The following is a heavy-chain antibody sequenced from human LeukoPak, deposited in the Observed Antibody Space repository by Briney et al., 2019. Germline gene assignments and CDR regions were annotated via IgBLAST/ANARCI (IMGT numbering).Heavy chain of an antibody. V-gene: IGHV3-48*03. J-gene: IGHJ4*02. CDR2: IRSSGSTI. Sequence: GGFLRLSCAASGFAFSSYEMIWVRQAPGKGLEWVSYIRSSGSTIYYADSVKGRFIISRDNAKNSLYLQMNSLTAEDTAVYYCARHSDYDILTGPNDYWGQGTLVTVSS. CDR3: ARHSDYDILTGPNDY. CDR1: GFAFSSYE. D-gene: IGHD3-9*01.